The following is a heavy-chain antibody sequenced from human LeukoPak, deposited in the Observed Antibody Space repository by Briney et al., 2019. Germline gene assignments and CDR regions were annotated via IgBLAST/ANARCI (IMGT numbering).Heavy chain of an antibody. CDR2: IKQDGSEK. Sequence: GGSLRLSCAASGFTFSSYWMSWVRQAPGKGLEWVANIKQDGSEKYYVDSVKGRFTISRDNAKNSLYLQMNSLRAEDTAVYYCAKDRDSSWYSGCFDYWGQGTLVTVSS. CDR3: AKDRDSSWYSGCFDY. J-gene: IGHJ4*02. V-gene: IGHV3-7*01. D-gene: IGHD6-13*01. CDR1: GFTFSSYW.